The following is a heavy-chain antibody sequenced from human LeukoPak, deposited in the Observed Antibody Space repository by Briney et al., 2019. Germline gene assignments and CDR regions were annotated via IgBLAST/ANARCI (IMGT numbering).Heavy chain of an antibody. CDR1: GLSVSTNY. D-gene: IGHD3-3*02. CDR3: ARVGDHFHWYLDL. CDR2: LYSGSST. J-gene: IGHJ2*01. V-gene: IGHV3-53*01. Sequence: GGSLRLSCAASGLSVSTNYMNWVRQAPGKGLEWVSILYSGSSTYYADSVEGRFIVSRDSSKNTLSLQMNDLGAEDTAVYYCARVGDHFHWYLDLWGRGTLVTVSS.